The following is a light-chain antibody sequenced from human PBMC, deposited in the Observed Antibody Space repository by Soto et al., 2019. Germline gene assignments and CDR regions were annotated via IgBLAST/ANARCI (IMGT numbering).Light chain of an antibody. CDR3: TSYTSSSAYVI. CDR2: GVT. Sequence: QSALTQPASVSGSPGQSITISCTGTSSDIGGYNYVSWYQQHPGRVPKLMIYGVTNRPSGVSNRFSGSKSGNTASLTISGLQAEDEADYYCTSYTSSSAYVIFGGGTKLTAL. J-gene: IGLJ2*01. CDR1: SSDIGGYNY. V-gene: IGLV2-14*01.